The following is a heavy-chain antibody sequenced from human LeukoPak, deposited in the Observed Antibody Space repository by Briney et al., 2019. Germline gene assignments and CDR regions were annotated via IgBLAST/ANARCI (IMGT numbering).Heavy chain of an antibody. CDR1: GGSISSSSYY. CDR2: IYYSGST. Sequence: RPSETLSLTCIVSGGSISSSSYYWDWIRQPPGKGLEWIGSIYYSGSTNYNPSLKSRVTISVDTSKNQFSLKLSSVTAADTAVYYCARRTILTGSDYWGQGTLVTVSS. J-gene: IGHJ4*02. CDR3: ARRTILTGSDY. V-gene: IGHV4-39*01. D-gene: IGHD3-9*01.